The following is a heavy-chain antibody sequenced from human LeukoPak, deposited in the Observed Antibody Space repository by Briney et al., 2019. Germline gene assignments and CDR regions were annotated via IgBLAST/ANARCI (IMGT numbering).Heavy chain of an antibody. Sequence: ASVKVSCKASGYTFTSYDINWARQATGQGLEWMGWMNPNSGNTGYAQKFQGRVTMTRNTSISTAYMELSSLRSEDTAVYYCAREEIAAAGRGGFHWGQGTLVTVSS. J-gene: IGHJ4*02. V-gene: IGHV1-8*01. CDR1: GYTFTSYD. CDR2: MNPNSGNT. CDR3: AREEIAAAGRGGFH. D-gene: IGHD6-13*01.